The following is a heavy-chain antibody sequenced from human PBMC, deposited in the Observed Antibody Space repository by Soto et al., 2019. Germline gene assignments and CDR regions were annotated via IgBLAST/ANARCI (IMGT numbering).Heavy chain of an antibody. CDR3: ARAKFPGFSDSFGGVIQTNTNHDAFDI. CDR2: IYYSGST. J-gene: IGHJ3*02. D-gene: IGHD3-16*02. CDR1: GGSISSGGYY. V-gene: IGHV4-31*03. Sequence: SETLSLTCTVSGGSISSGGYYWSWIRQHPGKGLEWIGYIYYSGSTYYNPSLKSRVTISVDTSRNQFSLKLSSVTAADTAVYYCARAKFPGFSDSFGGVIQTNTNHDAFDIWGQGTMVTVSS.